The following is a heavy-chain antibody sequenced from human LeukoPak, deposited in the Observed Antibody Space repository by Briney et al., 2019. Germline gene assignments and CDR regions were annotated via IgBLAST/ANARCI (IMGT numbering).Heavy chain of an antibody. CDR2: IYHSGST. D-gene: IGHD4-23*01. CDR1: GGSISSGGYY. V-gene: IGHV4-30-2*01. Sequence: SQTLSLTCTVSGGSISSGGYYWSWIRQPPGKGLEWIGYIYHSGSTYYNPSLKSRVTISVDRSKNQFSLKLSSVTAADTAVYYCARDSTTVVTHWGQGTLVTVSS. CDR3: ARDSTTVVTH. J-gene: IGHJ4*02.